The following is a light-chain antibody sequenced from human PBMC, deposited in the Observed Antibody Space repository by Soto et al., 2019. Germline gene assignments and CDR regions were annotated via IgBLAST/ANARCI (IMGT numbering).Light chain of an antibody. CDR1: QSVSSY. V-gene: IGKV3-11*01. J-gene: IGKJ4*01. CDR2: DAS. Sequence: EIVLTQSPATLSLSPGERATLSCRASQSVSSYLAWYQQKPGQAPRLLIYDASNRATGIPARFSGSGSGSGTDFTLTISSLEPEECAVYYCQQRSNWLTFGGGTKVEIK. CDR3: QQRSNWLT.